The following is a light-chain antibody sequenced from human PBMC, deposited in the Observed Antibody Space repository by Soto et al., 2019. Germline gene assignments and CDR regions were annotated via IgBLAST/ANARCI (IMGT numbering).Light chain of an antibody. Sequence: QSVLTQPASVSGSPGQSITISCTGTSSDVAFYNHVSWYQQHPGKAPKLLIYEVSNRPSGVSNRFSGSKSGNTASLTISGLQAEDEADYYCSSYTSSSTWVFGGGTKLTVL. CDR2: EVS. V-gene: IGLV2-14*01. CDR1: SSDVAFYNH. J-gene: IGLJ3*02. CDR3: SSYTSSSTWV.